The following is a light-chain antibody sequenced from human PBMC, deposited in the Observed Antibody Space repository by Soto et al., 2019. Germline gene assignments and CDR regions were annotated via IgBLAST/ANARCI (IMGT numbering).Light chain of an antibody. CDR3: QEYNSA. V-gene: IGKV1-27*01. CDR2: AAS. J-gene: IGKJ4*01. CDR1: QGISNY. Sequence: DIQMTQSPSSLSASVGDRVTITSRASQGISNYLAWYQQKPGKVPKLLIYAASTLQSGVPSRFSGSGSGTDFTLTITSLQPEDVATYYCQEYNSAFGGGTKVEI.